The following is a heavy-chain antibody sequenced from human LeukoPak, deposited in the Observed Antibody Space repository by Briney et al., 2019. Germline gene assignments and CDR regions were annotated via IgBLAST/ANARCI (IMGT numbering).Heavy chain of an antibody. D-gene: IGHD6-19*01. Sequence: TGGSLRLSCAASGFTFSSDAMSWVRQAPGKGLGWVSSISGSGGSIYYADSVKGRFTISRDNSKNTLYLQMNVLRVEDTAVYYCAKDIGLGSGWYYFDYWGQGTLVTVSS. V-gene: IGHV3-23*01. J-gene: IGHJ4*02. CDR3: AKDIGLGSGWYYFDY. CDR1: GFTFSSDA. CDR2: ISGSGGSI.